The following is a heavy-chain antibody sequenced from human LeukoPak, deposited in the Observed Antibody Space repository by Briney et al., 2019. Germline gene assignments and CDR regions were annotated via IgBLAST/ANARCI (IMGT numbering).Heavy chain of an antibody. CDR1: GGTFSSYA. CDR3: ARVLGVGYPMDV. J-gene: IGHJ6*02. CDR2: IIPILGIA. V-gene: IGHV1-69*04. Sequence: VASVKVSCKASGGTFSSYAISWVRQAPGQGLEWMGRIIPILGIANYAQKFQGRVTITADKSTSTAYMELSSLRSEDTAVYYCARVLGVGYPMDVWGQGTTVTVSS. D-gene: IGHD3-16*01.